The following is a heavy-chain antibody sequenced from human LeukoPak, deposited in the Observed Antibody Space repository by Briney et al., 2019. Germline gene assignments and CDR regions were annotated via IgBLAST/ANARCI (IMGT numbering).Heavy chain of an antibody. V-gene: IGHV3-30*02. CDR3: AKGKVVPAAHFDY. Sequence: GGSLRLSCAASGFTFSSYGMHWVRQAPGKGLEWVAFIRYDGSNKYYADSVKGRFTISRDNSKNTLYLQMNSLRAEDTAVYYCAKGKVVPAAHFDYWGQGTLVTVSS. D-gene: IGHD2-2*01. J-gene: IGHJ4*02. CDR2: IRYDGSNK. CDR1: GFTFSSYG.